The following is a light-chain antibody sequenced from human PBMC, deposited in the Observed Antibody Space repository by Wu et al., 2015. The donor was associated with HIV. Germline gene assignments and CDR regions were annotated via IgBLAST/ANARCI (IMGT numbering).Light chain of an antibody. CDR1: QSLSSSY. CDR2: GAS. Sequence: EVVLTQSPGTLSLSPGERATLSCRASQSLSSSYLGWYQQSPGQAPRLLIYGASTRATGIPDRFSGSGSGTEFTLTISSLQPDDFATYYCQQYNSYSNTFGQGTKLEIK. V-gene: IGKV3-20*01. J-gene: IGKJ2*01. CDR3: QQYNSYSNT.